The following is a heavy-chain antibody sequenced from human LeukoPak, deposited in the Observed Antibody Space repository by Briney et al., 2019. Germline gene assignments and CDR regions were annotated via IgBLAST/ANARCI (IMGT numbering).Heavy chain of an antibody. Sequence: ASVTVSCKASGYTFTGYYMHWVRQAPGQGLAWMGWINPNSGGTNYAQKFQGRVTMTRDTSISTAYMELSRLRSDDTAVYYCARQYYDFWSGYYYYYYMDVWGKGTTVTVSS. CDR2: INPNSGGT. D-gene: IGHD3-3*01. V-gene: IGHV1-2*02. CDR3: ARQYYDFWSGYYYYYYMDV. CDR1: GYTFTGYY. J-gene: IGHJ6*03.